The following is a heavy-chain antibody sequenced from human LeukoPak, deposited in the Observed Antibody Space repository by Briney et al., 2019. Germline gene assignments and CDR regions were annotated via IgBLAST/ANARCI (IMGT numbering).Heavy chain of an antibody. J-gene: IGHJ4*02. V-gene: IGHV3-20*04. Sequence: PGGSLRLSCAASGFTFNRYNMNWVRRAPGKGLEWVSGINWNGGSTGYADSVKGRFTISRDNAKNTVYLQMNSLKTEDTAVYYCTSLYDFWSGYTSYWGQGTLVTVSS. CDR3: TSLYDFWSGYTSY. CDR2: INWNGGST. CDR1: GFTFNRYN. D-gene: IGHD3-3*01.